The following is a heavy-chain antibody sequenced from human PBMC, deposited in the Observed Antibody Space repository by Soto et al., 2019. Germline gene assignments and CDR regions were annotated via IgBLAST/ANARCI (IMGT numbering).Heavy chain of an antibody. CDR2: IYYSGST. Sequence: QVQLQESGPGLVKPSETLSLTCTVSGGSISSYYWSWIRQPPGKGLEWIGYIYYSGSTNYNPSLKSRVTISVDTSKNQFSLKLSSVTAADTAVYYCARDSSMAPRWGNYYYYMDVWGKGTTVTVSS. V-gene: IGHV4-59*01. CDR1: GGSISSYY. CDR3: ARDSSMAPRWGNYYYYMDV. D-gene: IGHD5-12*01. J-gene: IGHJ6*03.